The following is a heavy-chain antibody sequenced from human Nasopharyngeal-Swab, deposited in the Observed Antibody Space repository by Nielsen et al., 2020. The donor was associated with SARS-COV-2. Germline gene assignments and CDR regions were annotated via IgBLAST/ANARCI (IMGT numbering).Heavy chain of an antibody. CDR1: GFTFSNYS. Sequence: GESLKISCAASGFTFSNYSMNWVRRAPGKGPEWVSSISSSTSYIYYADSVKGRFTISRDNAKNSLYLQMNSLRAEDTAVYYCARDGFGESPSYYYYGMDVWGQGTTVTVSS. J-gene: IGHJ6*02. CDR3: ARDGFGESPSYYYYGMDV. CDR2: ISSSTSYI. V-gene: IGHV3-21*01. D-gene: IGHD3-10*01.